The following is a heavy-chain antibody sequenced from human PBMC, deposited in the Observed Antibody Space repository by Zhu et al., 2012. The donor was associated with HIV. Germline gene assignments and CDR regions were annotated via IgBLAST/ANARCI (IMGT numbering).Heavy chain of an antibody. CDR3: AKDSFSPYSSSWYVPLDQGEFDY. Sequence: QVQLVESGGGVVQPGGSLRLSCAASGFTFSSYGMHWVRQAPGKGLEWVAFIRYDGSNKYYADSVKGRFTISRDNSKNTLYLQMNSLRAEDTAVYYCAKDSFSPYSSSWYVPLDQGEFDYWGQGTLVTVSS. J-gene: IGHJ4*02. D-gene: IGHD6-13*01. V-gene: IGHV3-30*02. CDR1: GFTFSSYG. CDR2: IRYDGSNK.